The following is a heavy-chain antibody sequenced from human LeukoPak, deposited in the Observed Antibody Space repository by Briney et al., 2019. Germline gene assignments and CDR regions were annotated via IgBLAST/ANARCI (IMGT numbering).Heavy chain of an antibody. CDR3: AHLWGLRFV. CDR1: GFTFSSYA. Sequence: GSLRLSCAASGFTFSSYAMSWIRQPPGEGLEWIGEINHSGSTNYNPSLKSRVTISVDTSKNQFSLKLSSVTAADMAVYYCAHLWGLRFVRGQGTLVTVSS. D-gene: IGHD3-16*01. V-gene: IGHV4-34*08. J-gene: IGHJ4*02. CDR2: INHSGST.